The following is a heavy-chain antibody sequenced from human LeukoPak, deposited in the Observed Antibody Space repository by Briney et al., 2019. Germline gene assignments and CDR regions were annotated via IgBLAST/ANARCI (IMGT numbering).Heavy chain of an antibody. CDR1: GFTFSSYA. D-gene: IGHD3-10*01. J-gene: IGHJ6*03. CDR2: ISGSGGST. Sequence: GGSLRLSCAASGFTFSSYAMSWVRQAPGKGLEWVSAISGSGGSTYYVDSVKGRFTISRDNSKNTLYLQMNSLRAEDTAVYYCAKDLLWFGGTGGMDVWGKGTTVTVSS. CDR3: AKDLLWFGGTGGMDV. V-gene: IGHV3-23*01.